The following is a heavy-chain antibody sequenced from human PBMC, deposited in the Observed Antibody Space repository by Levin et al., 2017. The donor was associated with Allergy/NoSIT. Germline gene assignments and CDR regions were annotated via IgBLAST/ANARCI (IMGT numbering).Heavy chain of an antibody. Sequence: SETLSLTCTVSGGSISSYYWSWIRQPPGKGLEWIGYIYYSGSTNYNPSLKSRVTISVDTSKNQFSLKLSSVTAADTAVYYCARVRLKAVAGEKYFDYWGQGTLVTVSS. J-gene: IGHJ4*02. CDR3: ARVRLKAVAGEKYFDY. V-gene: IGHV4-59*01. D-gene: IGHD6-19*01. CDR2: IYYSGST. CDR1: GGSISSYY.